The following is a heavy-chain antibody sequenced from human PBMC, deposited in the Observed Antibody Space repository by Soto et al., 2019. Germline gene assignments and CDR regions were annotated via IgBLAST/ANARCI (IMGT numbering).Heavy chain of an antibody. CDR2: SSATGAGT. J-gene: IGHJ4*02. D-gene: IGHD1-7*01. V-gene: IGHV3-23*01. CDR3: AKDRRAGGNYGFYSDF. CDR1: GFTFSSYG. Sequence: LRLSCAASGFTFSSYGMTWVRQAPGKGLEWVSFSSATGAGTYYADSVKGRFTISRDNSKNTLYLQMTSLRADDTAVYYCAKDRRAGGNYGFYSDFWGQGALVTVS.